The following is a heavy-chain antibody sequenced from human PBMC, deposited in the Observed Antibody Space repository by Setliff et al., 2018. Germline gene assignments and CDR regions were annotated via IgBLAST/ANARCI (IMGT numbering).Heavy chain of an antibody. CDR2: IIPFLGMT. Sequence: SVKVSCKASGDPFNAYGVRWVRQAPGQGLEWMGAIIPFLGMTDYAQKFQGRLTITTDQSTTTVYMELSSLRFDDTALYYCARGPSPTFTPSRLSYFYDIDVWGTGTTVTVSS. J-gene: IGHJ6*03. V-gene: IGHV1-69*10. D-gene: IGHD5-12*01. CDR1: GDPFNAYG. CDR3: ARGPSPTFTPSRLSYFYDIDV.